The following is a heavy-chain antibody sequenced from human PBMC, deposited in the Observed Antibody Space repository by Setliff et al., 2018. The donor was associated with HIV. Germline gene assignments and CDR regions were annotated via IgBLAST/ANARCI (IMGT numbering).Heavy chain of an antibody. CDR3: ARDVVVPADMFSNGMDV. V-gene: IGHV4-31*03. CDR2: IYYNGRVSYSEQT. CDR1: GGSISRSSYF. J-gene: IGHJ6*02. Sequence: KPSETLSLTCTVSGGSISRSSYFWTWIRQRPGPGLEWIGYIYYNGRVSYSEQTYYSPSLKRRVTISVDTSKNQLSLKLSSVTAADTAVYYCARDVVVPADMFSNGMDVWGQGTTVTVSS. D-gene: IGHD2-2*01.